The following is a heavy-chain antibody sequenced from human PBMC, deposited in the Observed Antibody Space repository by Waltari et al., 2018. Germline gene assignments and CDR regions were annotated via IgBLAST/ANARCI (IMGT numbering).Heavy chain of an antibody. J-gene: IGHJ4*02. V-gene: IGHV4-34*01. Sequence: QVQLQQWGAGLLKPSETLSLTCAVYCGSFSDYYWSWIRQPPGKALEWIGEINHSGQTNYNPSLKSRVTISVDTSKNQFSLKLSSATAADTAVYYCARDPTRLRTFDYWGQGTLVTVSS. D-gene: IGHD3-16*01. CDR1: CGSFSDYY. CDR2: INHSGQT. CDR3: ARDPTRLRTFDY.